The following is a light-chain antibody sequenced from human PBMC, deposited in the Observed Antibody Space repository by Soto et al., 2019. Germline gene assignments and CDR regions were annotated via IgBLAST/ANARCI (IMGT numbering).Light chain of an antibody. Sequence: IVMTQSPATMSVSPGERATLSCRASQSVSSNLAWYQQKPGQAPRLLIYGASTRASGIPARFSGSGSGTEFTLTISSLQSEDFAVYYCQQYNNWPCTFGGGTKVEIK. J-gene: IGKJ4*01. CDR2: GAS. V-gene: IGKV3-15*01. CDR1: QSVSSN. CDR3: QQYNNWPCT.